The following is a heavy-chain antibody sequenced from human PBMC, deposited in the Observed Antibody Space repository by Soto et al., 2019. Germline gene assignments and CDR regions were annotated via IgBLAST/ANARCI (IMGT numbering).Heavy chain of an antibody. CDR1: GGSFSGYY. CDR2: INHSGST. V-gene: IGHV4-34*01. Sequence: SETLSLTCAVYGGSFSGYYWSWIRQPPGKGLEWIGEINHSGSTNYNPSLKSRVTISVDTSKNQFSLKLSSVTAADTAVYYCARKSDQLRRAFDIWGQGTMVTVSS. D-gene: IGHD1-26*01. J-gene: IGHJ3*02. CDR3: ARKSDQLRRAFDI.